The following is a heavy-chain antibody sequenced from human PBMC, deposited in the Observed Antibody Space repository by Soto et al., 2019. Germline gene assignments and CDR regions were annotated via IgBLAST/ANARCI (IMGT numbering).Heavy chain of an antibody. J-gene: IGHJ4*02. CDR1: GFTFSSYA. CDR3: AREKEQYYDFWSGYDY. CDR2: ISYDGSNK. D-gene: IGHD3-3*01. V-gene: IGHV3-30-3*01. Sequence: GGSLRLSCAASGFTFSSYAMHWVRQAPGKGLEWVAVISYDGSNKYYADSVKGRFTISRDNSKNTLYLQMNSLRAEDTAVYYCAREKEQYYDFWSGYDYWGQGTLVTVSS.